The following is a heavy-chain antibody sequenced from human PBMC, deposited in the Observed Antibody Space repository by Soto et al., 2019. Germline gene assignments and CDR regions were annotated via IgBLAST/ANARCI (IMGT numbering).Heavy chain of an antibody. J-gene: IGHJ4*02. D-gene: IGHD3-10*01. V-gene: IGHV3-23*01. CDR3: AKELLRLGESLERYFDY. Sequence: GGSLRLSCAASGFTFSTYAMSWVRQAPGKGLEWVSAISGSGSSRYYADSAKGRFTISRDNSKNTLFLQLSSLRAEDTAVYYCAKELLRLGESLERYFDYWGQGTLVTVSS. CDR1: GFTFSTYA. CDR2: ISGSGSSR.